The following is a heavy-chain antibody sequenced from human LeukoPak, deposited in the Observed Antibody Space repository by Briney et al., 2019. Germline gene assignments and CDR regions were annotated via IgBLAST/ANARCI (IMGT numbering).Heavy chain of an antibody. CDR1: GFTFSSYE. CDR2: ISSSGSTI. D-gene: IGHD4-17*01. Sequence: GGSLRLSCAASGFTFSSYEMNWVRQAPGKGLEWVSYISSSGSTIYYADSVKGRFTIPRDNVKNSLYLQMNSLRAEDTAVYYCARDGYGDYYFDYWGQGTLVTVSS. CDR3: ARDGYGDYYFDY. V-gene: IGHV3-48*03. J-gene: IGHJ4*02.